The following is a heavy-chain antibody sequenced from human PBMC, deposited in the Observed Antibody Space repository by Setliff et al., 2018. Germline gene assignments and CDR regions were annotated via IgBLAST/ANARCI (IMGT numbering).Heavy chain of an antibody. D-gene: IGHD1-1*01. CDR1: GYSISSGYY. CDR2: MYHSGSV. CDR3: ARGGGNEAWFDP. Sequence: SETLSLTCTVSGYSISSGYYWGWIRQPPGKGLEWIGNMYHSGSVYYNPSLKSRVTISVDTSKNQFSLKLSSVTAADTAVYYCARGGGNEAWFDPWGQGTLVTVSS. V-gene: IGHV4-38-2*02. J-gene: IGHJ5*02.